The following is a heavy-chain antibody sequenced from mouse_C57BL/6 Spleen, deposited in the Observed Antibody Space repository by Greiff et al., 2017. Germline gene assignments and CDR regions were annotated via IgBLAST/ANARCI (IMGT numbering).Heavy chain of an antibody. Sequence: QVQLQQSGPELVKPGASVKISCKASGYAFSSSWMNWVKQRPGKGLEWIGRIYPGDGDTNYNGKFKGKATLPANKSSSTAYMPLSSLRAEDSAVYFGARSGDDGNSWFAYWGQGTLVTVSA. CDR2: IYPGDGDT. J-gene: IGHJ3*01. CDR1: GYAFSSSW. CDR3: ARSGDDGNSWFAY. D-gene: IGHD2-3*01. V-gene: IGHV1-82*01.